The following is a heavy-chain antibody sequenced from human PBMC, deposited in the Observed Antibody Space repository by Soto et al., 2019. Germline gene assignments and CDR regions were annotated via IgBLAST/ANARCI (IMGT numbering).Heavy chain of an antibody. CDR3: VRPPPRFSYGDY. J-gene: IGHJ4*02. V-gene: IGHV3-74*01. Sequence: PGGSLRLSCAASGFSFTSYWMHWVRQAPGKGLIWVSRINTDGSGARYADSVKGRFTISTDNAKNTLFLQMNSLRAEDTAAYYCVRPPPRFSYGDYWGQGTLVTVSS. CDR1: GFSFTSYW. D-gene: IGHD5-18*01. CDR2: INTDGSGA.